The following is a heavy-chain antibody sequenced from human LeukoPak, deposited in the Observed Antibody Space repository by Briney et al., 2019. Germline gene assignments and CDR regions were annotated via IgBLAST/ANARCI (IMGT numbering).Heavy chain of an antibody. D-gene: IGHD6-13*01. CDR2: ISSSGGTK. J-gene: IGHJ4*02. V-gene: IGHV3-48*01. CDR1: GITFSSYS. CDR3: AKDGSSSWSPTLFDY. Sequence: PGGSLRLSCGASGITFSSYSMNWVRQAPGKGLEWVSYISSSGGTKYYADSVKGRFTISRDNARNSLYLQMNSLRAEDTAVYYCAKDGSSSWSPTLFDYWGQGTLVTVSS.